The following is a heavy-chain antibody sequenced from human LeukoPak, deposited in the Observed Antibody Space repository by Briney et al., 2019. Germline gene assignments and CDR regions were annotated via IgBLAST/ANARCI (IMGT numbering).Heavy chain of an antibody. CDR3: ATHPAYCSGGSCYGNWFDP. D-gene: IGHD2-15*01. J-gene: IGHJ5*02. CDR2: IGPSDSYT. V-gene: IGHV5-10-1*01. Sequence: GESLRISCKGSGYSFTSYWISWVRQMPGKGLEWMGRIGPSDSYTNYSPSFQGHVTISADKSTSTAYLQWSSLKASDTAMYYCATHPAYCSGGSCYGNWFDPWGQGTLVTVSS. CDR1: GYSFTSYW.